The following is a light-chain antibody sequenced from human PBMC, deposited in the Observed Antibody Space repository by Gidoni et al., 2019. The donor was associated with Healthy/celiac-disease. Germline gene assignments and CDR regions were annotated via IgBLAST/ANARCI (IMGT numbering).Light chain of an antibody. Sequence: LQMTQSPSSLSASVGDRVTITCQASQDSSNYLNWYQQKPGKAPKLLIYDASNLETGVPSRFSGSGSGTDFTFTISSLQPEDIATYYCQQYDNLPRTFGGXTKVEIK. CDR3: QQYDNLPRT. CDR2: DAS. J-gene: IGKJ4*01. CDR1: QDSSNY. V-gene: IGKV1-33*01.